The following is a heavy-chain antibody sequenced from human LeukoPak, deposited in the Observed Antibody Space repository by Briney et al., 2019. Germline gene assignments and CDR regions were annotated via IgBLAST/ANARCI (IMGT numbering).Heavy chain of an antibody. J-gene: IGHJ4*02. CDR2: INPSGGST. CDR3: ARDYYDSSGYSINPRQFDY. V-gene: IGHV1-46*01. Sequence: ASVKVSCKASGYTFTSYYMHWVRQAPGQGLKWMGKINPSGGSTSYAQKFQGRVTMTRDMSTSTVYMELSSLRSEDTAVYYCARDYYDSSGYSINPRQFDYWGQGTLVTVSS. D-gene: IGHD3-22*01. CDR1: GYTFTSYY.